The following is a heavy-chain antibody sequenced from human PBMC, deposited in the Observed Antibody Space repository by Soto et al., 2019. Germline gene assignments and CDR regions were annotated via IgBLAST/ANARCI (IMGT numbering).Heavy chain of an antibody. D-gene: IGHD3-3*01. V-gene: IGHV3-30-3*01. Sequence: GGSLRLSCAASGFTFSSYAMHWVRQAPGKGLEWVAVISYDGSNKYYADSVKGRFTISRDNSKNTLYLQMNSLRAEDTAVYYCARLDYDFWSGALTGYYYYGMDVWGQGTTVTVSS. CDR1: GFTFSSYA. J-gene: IGHJ6*02. CDR2: ISYDGSNK. CDR3: ARLDYDFWSGALTGYYYYGMDV.